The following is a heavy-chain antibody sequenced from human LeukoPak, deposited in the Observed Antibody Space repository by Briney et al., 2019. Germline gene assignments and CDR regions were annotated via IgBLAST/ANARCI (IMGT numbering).Heavy chain of an antibody. V-gene: IGHV3-7*01. J-gene: IGHJ6*03. CDR2: IRQDGSEQ. CDR1: GFTFSTYW. Sequence: GGSLRLSCAASGFTFSTYWMSWVRQAPGEGLEWVANIRQDGSEQYYVDSVKGRFTISGDNAKHSLFLQMNSLRAEDTAVYYCARVAVIYYYYMEVWGKGTTVTVSS. CDR3: ARVAVIYYYYMEV. D-gene: IGHD2/OR15-2a*01.